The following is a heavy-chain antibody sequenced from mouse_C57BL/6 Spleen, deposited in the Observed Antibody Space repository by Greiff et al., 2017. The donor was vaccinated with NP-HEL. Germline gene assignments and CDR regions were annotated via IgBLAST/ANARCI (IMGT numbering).Heavy chain of an antibody. CDR1: GYAFSSSW. CDR3: ARGDGYYAVYFDY. Sequence: VKLMESGPELVKPGASVKISCKASGYAFSSSWMNWVKQRPGKGLEWIGRIYPGDGDTNYNGKFKGKATLTADKSSSTAYMQLSSLTSEDSAVYFCARGDGYYAVYFDYWGQGTTLTVSS. D-gene: IGHD2-3*01. J-gene: IGHJ2*01. V-gene: IGHV1-82*01. CDR2: IYPGDGDT.